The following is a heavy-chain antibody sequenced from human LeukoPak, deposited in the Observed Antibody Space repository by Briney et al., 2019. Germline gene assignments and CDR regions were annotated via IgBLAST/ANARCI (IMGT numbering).Heavy chain of an antibody. V-gene: IGHV4-61*01. D-gene: IGHD2-2*02. CDR1: GGSVSSGSYY. CDR2: IYYSGST. CDR3: ARVLYVNWFDP. J-gene: IGHJ5*02. Sequence: SETLSLTCTVSGGSVSSGSYYWSWIRQPPGKGLEWIGYIYYSGSTNYNPSLKSRVTISVDTSKNQFSLKLSSVTAADTAVYYCARVLYVNWFDPWGQGTLVTVSS.